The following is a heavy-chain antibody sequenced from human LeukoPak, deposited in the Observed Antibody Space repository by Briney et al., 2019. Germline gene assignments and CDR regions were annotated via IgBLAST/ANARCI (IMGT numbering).Heavy chain of an antibody. D-gene: IGHD6-6*01. CDR3: AKVGYSSSRRVELPFDY. V-gene: IGHV3-30*18. Sequence: GGSLRLSCVASEFTFRSYGMHWVRQAPGKGLEWVAVISYDGTNTFYADSVKGRFIISRDNSKNTLYLQMNSLRAEDTAVYYCAKVGYSSSRRVELPFDYWGQGTLVTVSS. J-gene: IGHJ4*02. CDR2: ISYDGTNT. CDR1: EFTFRSYG.